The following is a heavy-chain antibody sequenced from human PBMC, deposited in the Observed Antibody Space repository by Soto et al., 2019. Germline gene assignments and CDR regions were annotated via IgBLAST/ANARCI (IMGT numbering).Heavy chain of an antibody. D-gene: IGHD5-12*01. CDR1: GGTFSSFG. CDR2: IIPVFGRP. V-gene: IGHV1-69*13. CDR3: AREASGYDF. J-gene: IGHJ1*01. Sequence: SVKVSCKASGGTFSSFGISWVRQAPGQGLEWMGGIIPVFGRPNYAQRFRGRLTITADESTNASYMELIDLTSEDTAVYYCAREASGYDFWGQGTQVTVSS.